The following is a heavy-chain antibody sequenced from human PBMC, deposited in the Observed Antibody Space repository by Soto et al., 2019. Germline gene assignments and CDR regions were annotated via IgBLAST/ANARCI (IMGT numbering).Heavy chain of an antibody. D-gene: IGHD3-10*01. CDR3: ARGRRSSMVRGVMILLDY. CDR1: GLTFSSYA. J-gene: IGHJ4*02. Sequence: QVQLVESGGGVVQPGRSLRLSCAASGLTFSSYAMHWVRQAPGKGLEWVAVISYDGSNKYYADAVKGRFTIARDNSKNTMYLKMNSLRAEDTAVYYCARGRRSSMVRGVMILLDYWGQGTLVTVSS. CDR2: ISYDGSNK. V-gene: IGHV3-30-3*01.